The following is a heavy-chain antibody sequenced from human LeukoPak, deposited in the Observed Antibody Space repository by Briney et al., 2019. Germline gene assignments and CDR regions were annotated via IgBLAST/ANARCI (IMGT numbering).Heavy chain of an antibody. CDR1: GFTFRSYW. Sequence: PGGALRLSCAASGFTFRSYWMSWVRQAPGKGLEWVANIKQDGSEKYYVDSVKGRFTISRDNAKNSLYLQMNSLRAEDTGVYYCARGHPYYYDSSGTALMAEIKYYFDYWGQGTLVTVSS. J-gene: IGHJ4*02. D-gene: IGHD3-22*01. CDR3: ARGHPYYYDSSGTALMAEIKYYFDY. CDR2: IKQDGSEK. V-gene: IGHV3-7*01.